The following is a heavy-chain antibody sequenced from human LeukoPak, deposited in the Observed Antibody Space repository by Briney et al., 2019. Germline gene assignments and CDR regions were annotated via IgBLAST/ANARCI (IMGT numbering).Heavy chain of an antibody. CDR1: GFTFSNAW. V-gene: IGHV3-15*01. J-gene: IGHJ4*02. Sequence: SGGSLRLSCAASGFTFSNAWMSWVRQAPGKGLEWVGRIKSKSDGGTTDYAAPVKGRFTISRDDSKNTLYLQMNSLKTEDTAVYYCTTGTYYDILTGYYKGDFDFGYWGQGTLVTVSS. D-gene: IGHD3-9*01. CDR2: IKSKSDGGTT. CDR3: TTGTYYDILTGYYKGDFDFGY.